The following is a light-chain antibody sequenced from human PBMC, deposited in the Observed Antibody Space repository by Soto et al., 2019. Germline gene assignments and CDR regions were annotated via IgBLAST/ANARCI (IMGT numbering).Light chain of an antibody. J-gene: IGLJ1*01. CDR2: EGS. Sequence: QSVLTQPASVSGSPGQSITISCTGTSSDVGSYNLVSWYQQHPGKAPKLMIYEGSKRPSGVSNRFSGSKSGNTASLTISGLQAEDEADYYCCSYAGSSPSYVSGTGTKVTVL. CDR3: CSYAGSSPSYV. CDR1: SSDVGSYNL. V-gene: IGLV2-23*01.